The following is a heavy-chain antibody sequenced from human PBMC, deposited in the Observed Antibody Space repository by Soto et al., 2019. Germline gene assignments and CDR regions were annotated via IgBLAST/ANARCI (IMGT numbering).Heavy chain of an antibody. D-gene: IGHD5-18*01. V-gene: IGHV1-8*01. J-gene: IGHJ5*02. CDR1: GYTFTSYD. CDR3: ARGRKWIQLWSKNWFDP. Sequence: QVQLVQSGAEVKKPGDTVKVSCKASGYTFTSYDINWVRQATGQGLEWMGWMDPNSGNTGYAQKFQGRVTMTRNTSISTAYMELSSLRSEDTAVYYCARGRKWIQLWSKNWFDPWGQGTLVTVSS. CDR2: MDPNSGNT.